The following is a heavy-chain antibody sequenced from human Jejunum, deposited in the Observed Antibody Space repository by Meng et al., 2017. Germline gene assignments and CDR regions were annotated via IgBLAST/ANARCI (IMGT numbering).Heavy chain of an antibody. CDR3: ARDWVAVTD. CDR1: GGTFSRYG. V-gene: IGHV1-69*06. Sequence: QVQLEQSETEVKKPGSSVKISCKASGGTFSRYGITWVRQAPGQGLEWMGGIIPIYGTANYAQKFQGRVTVTADKATNTAYMELSSLRSEDTAIYYCARDWVAVTDWGQGTLVTVSS. CDR2: IIPIYGTA. D-gene: IGHD6-19*01. J-gene: IGHJ4*02.